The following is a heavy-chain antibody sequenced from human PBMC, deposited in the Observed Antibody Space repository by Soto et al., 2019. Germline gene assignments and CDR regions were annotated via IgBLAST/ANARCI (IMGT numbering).Heavy chain of an antibody. D-gene: IGHD3-10*01. CDR2: INPNSGGT. V-gene: IGHV1-2*04. CDR3: ALLWFGEPAQEDAFDI. CDR1: GYTFTGYY. Sequence: ASVKVSCKASGYTFTGYYMHWVRQAPGQGLEWMGWINPNSGGTNYAQKFQGWVTMTRDTSISTAYMELSRLRSDDTAVYYCALLWFGEPAQEDAFDIWGQGTMVTV. J-gene: IGHJ3*02.